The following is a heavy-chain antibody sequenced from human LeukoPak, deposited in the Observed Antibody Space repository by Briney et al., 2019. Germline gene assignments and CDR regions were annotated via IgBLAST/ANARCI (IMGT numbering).Heavy chain of an antibody. V-gene: IGHV3-23*01. CDR2: ISGSGDST. D-gene: IGHD3-3*01. CDR1: GFTFSSYA. J-gene: IGHJ4*02. Sequence: PGGSLRLSCAASGFTFSSYAMSWVRQAPGKGLEWVSGISGSGDSTDYADSVKGRFSISRDNRKNTLYLEMNGLTVEDTAIYYCAKDKLEDEYVTGIYFDYWGQGSLVTVSS. CDR3: AKDKLEDEYVTGIYFDY.